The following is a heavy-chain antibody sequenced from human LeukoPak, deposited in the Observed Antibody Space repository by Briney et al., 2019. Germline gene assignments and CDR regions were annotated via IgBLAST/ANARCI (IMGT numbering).Heavy chain of an antibody. J-gene: IGHJ5*02. Sequence: AGGSLGLSCAASGFTFSTYSMNWVRQAPGKGLEWVSSISSSSSYIYYADSVKGRFTISRDNAKNSLYLQMNSLRAEDTAVYYCARATDGMSPDWFDPWGQGTLVTVSS. D-gene: IGHD1-14*01. V-gene: IGHV3-21*01. CDR1: GFTFSTYS. CDR3: ARATDGMSPDWFDP. CDR2: ISSSSSYI.